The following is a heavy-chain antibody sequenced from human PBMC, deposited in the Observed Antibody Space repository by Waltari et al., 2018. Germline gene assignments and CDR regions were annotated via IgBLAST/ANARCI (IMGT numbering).Heavy chain of an antibody. CDR1: GDSVSSGNYD. Sequence: QVQLQESGPGLVKPSQTLSLTCTVSGDSVSSGNYDGSWIRQPAGKGLEWIAYIYASWIPNYNPSLRGRGAISIDTSKNQISLKVTSVTAADTAVYYCAATAITWFDHWGQGTLVTVSS. CDR3: AATAITWFDH. CDR2: IYASWIP. D-gene: IGHD2-21*02. J-gene: IGHJ5*02. V-gene: IGHV4-61*09.